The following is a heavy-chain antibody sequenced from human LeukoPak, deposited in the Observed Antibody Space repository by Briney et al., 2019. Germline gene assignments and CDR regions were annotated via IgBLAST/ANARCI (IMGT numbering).Heavy chain of an antibody. Sequence: SVKVSCKASGGTFSSYAISWVRQAPGQGLEWMGGIIPIFGTANYAQKFQGRVTITTDESTSTAYMELSSLRSEDTAVYYCARTVLEKYYYDSSGPGAIYYYYMDVWGKGTTVTVSS. V-gene: IGHV1-69*05. CDR1: GGTFSSYA. D-gene: IGHD3-22*01. CDR3: ARTVLEKYYYDSSGPGAIYYYYMDV. J-gene: IGHJ6*03. CDR2: IIPIFGTA.